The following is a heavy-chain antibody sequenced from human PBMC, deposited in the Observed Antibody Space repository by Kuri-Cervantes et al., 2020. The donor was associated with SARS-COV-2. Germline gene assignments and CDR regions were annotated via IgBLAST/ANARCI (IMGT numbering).Heavy chain of an antibody. CDR2: ISYDGSDK. Sequence: GGSLRLSCVASGFTFSNFGMHWVRQAPGKGLEWVTLISYDGSDKYYADSVKGRFTISRESARNSLYLQMNSLRVEDTAVYYCVREAPGSASGITSFDLWGRGTLVTVSS. D-gene: IGHD3-10*01. CDR3: VREAPGSASGITSFDL. V-gene: IGHV3-30*03. J-gene: IGHJ2*01. CDR1: GFTFSNFG.